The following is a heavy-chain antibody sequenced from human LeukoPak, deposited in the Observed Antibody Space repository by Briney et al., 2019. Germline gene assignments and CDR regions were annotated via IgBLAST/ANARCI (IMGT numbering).Heavy chain of an antibody. V-gene: IGHV1-8*01. CDR3: ARGHGVYGDYVGLGH. J-gene: IGHJ4*02. Sequence: GASVRVSCKASGYTFTSYDINWVRQAPGQGLEWMGWMNPNSGNRAYAQTVQGRVTITRNTSISTAYMELSSLRSQDTAVYYCARGHGVYGDYVGLGHWGQGTLVTVSS. CDR2: MNPNSGNR. D-gene: IGHD4-17*01. CDR1: GYTFTSYD.